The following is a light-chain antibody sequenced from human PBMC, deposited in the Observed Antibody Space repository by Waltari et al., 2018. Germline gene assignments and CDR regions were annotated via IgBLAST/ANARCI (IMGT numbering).Light chain of an antibody. CDR3: QQRSNWPPPT. V-gene: IGKV3-11*01. J-gene: IGKJ4*01. CDR1: QNINTY. CDR2: DAS. Sequence: EIVLTQSPATLSLSPGERATLSCRASQNINTYLAWYQQKPGQAPRLLIYDASSRATGIPARFRCSGSGTDFTLTISSLEPEDFAVYYCQQRSNWPPPTFGGGTKVDI.